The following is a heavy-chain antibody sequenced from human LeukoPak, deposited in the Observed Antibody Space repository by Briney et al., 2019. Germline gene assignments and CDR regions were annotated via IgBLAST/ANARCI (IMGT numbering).Heavy chain of an antibody. V-gene: IGHV3-23*01. CDR2: ISGSGGST. CDR1: GFTFSIYA. J-gene: IGHJ4*02. CDR3: AKVPNDFWSGYYTEGYFDY. D-gene: IGHD3-3*01. Sequence: TGGSLRLSCAASGFTFSIYAMSWVRQAPGKGLEWVSAISGSGGSTYYADSVKGRFTISRDNSKNTLYLQMNSLRAEDTAVYYCAKVPNDFWSGYYTEGYFDYWGQGTLVTVSS.